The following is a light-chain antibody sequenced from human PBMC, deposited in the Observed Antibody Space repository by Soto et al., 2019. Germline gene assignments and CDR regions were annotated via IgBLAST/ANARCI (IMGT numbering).Light chain of an antibody. CDR3: QQYNDWPPIT. J-gene: IGKJ5*01. CDR1: QSVSSN. Sequence: EIVRTQSPATLSVSPGERATLSCRASQSVSSNLAWYQQKPGQAPRLLIYGASTRATGIPDRYSGSGSGTEFTLTISSLQSEDFAVYYCQQYNDWPPITCGEGTRLEIK. V-gene: IGKV3-15*01. CDR2: GAS.